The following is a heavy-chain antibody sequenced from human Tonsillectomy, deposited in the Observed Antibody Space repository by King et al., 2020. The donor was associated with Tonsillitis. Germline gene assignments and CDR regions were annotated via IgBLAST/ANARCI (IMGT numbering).Heavy chain of an antibody. D-gene: IGHD1-26*01. J-gene: IGHJ3*02. V-gene: IGHV3-30*18. CDR1: GFTFSSYG. CDR3: AEAFRWELLPPSPDAFDI. Sequence: VQLVESGGGGVQPGTSLILSCAASGFTFSSYGIHWVRQAPGKGLEWVAVIAYDGSDKYYADSVKGRFTIARDNSKKTGYLQTNSLGAEDTAVYYCAEAFRWELLPPSPDAFDIWGQGTMVTVSS. CDR2: IAYDGSDK.